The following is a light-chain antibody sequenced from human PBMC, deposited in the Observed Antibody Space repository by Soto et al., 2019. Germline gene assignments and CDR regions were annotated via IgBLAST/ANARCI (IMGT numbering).Light chain of an antibody. CDR3: QQYNSYSYT. CDR1: QSISSW. V-gene: IGKV1-5*01. CDR2: EAS. Sequence: DIQMTQSPSTLSASVGDRVTITCRASQSISSWLAWYQQKPGKAPKLLIYEASSLESGGPSRFSGSGSGTEFTLTISSLQPDDFATYYCQQYNSYSYTFGQGTKLESK. J-gene: IGKJ2*01.